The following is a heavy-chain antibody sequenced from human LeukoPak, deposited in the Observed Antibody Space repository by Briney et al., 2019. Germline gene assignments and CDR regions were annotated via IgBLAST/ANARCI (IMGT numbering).Heavy chain of an antibody. V-gene: IGHV3-53*01. D-gene: IGHD3-22*01. CDR3: ARTRDYYDSSGYYYEGGAKYFDY. J-gene: IGHJ4*02. Sequence: GGSLRLSCAASGFTVSSNYMSWVRQAPGKGLEWVSVIYSGGSTYYADSVKGRFTISRDNSKNTLYLQMNSLRAGDTAVYYCARTRDYYDSSGYYYEGGAKYFDYWGQGTLVTVSS. CDR2: IYSGGST. CDR1: GFTVSSNY.